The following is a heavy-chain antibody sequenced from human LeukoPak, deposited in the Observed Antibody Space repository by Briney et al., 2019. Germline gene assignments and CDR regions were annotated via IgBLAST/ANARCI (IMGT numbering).Heavy chain of an antibody. J-gene: IGHJ4*02. CDR3: ARAMDYDRAY. D-gene: IGHD3-22*01. Sequence: TGGSLRLSCAASGFTFSDYYMSWIRQAPGKGLEWVSYISSSSSYTNYADSVKGRFTISRDNAENSLYLQMNSLRAEDTAVYYCARAMDYDRAYWGQGTLVTVSS. CDR2: ISSSSSYT. V-gene: IGHV3-11*05. CDR1: GFTFSDYY.